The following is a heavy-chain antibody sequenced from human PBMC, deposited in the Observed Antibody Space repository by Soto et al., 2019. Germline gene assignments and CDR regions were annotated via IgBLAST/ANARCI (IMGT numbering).Heavy chain of an antibody. Sequence: QVQLQQWGAGLLKPSETLSLTCAVYGGSFSGYYWSWIRQPPGKGLEWIGEINHSGSTNYNPSLKSRVTISVDTSKNQFSLKLSSVTAADTAVYYCARGPRADEYQLLPFDYWGQGTLVTVSS. CDR2: INHSGST. CDR1: GGSFSGYY. J-gene: IGHJ4*02. D-gene: IGHD2-2*01. V-gene: IGHV4-34*01. CDR3: ARGPRADEYQLLPFDY.